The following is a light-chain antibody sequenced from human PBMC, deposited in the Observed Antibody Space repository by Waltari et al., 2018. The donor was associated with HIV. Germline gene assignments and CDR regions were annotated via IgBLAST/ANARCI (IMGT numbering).Light chain of an antibody. CDR3: SSYSPTSTVI. V-gene: IGLV2-14*01. CDR2: EVT. Sequence: QSALTQPASVSGSPGRSITISCIGTNSDVGGYNYVSWYQQHPGKATKLLIYEVTNWPSGISNRFSGSKSGNTASLTISGLQAEDEADYYCSSYSPTSTVIFGGGTKLTVL. CDR1: NSDVGGYNY. J-gene: IGLJ2*01.